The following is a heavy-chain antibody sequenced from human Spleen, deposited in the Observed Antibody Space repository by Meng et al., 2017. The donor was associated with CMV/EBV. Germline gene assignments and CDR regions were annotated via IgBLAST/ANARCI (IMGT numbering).Heavy chain of an antibody. CDR3: ARVAAGTGWFDP. V-gene: IGHV3-74*01. CDR1: GFTFSSYW. CDR2: INSDGSST. J-gene: IGHJ5*02. D-gene: IGHD6-13*01. Sequence: CAAYGFTFSSYWMHWVRQAPGKGLVWVSRINSDGSSTSYADSVKGRFTISRDNAKNTLYLQMNSLRAEDTAVYYCARVAAGTGWFDPWGQGTLVTVSS.